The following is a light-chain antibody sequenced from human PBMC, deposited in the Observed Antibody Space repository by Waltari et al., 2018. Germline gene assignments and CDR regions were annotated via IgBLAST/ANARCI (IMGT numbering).Light chain of an antibody. Sequence: QSALTQPASVSGSPGQSITISCTGTSSDIGNYNLVSWYQQHPGKAPKLMIYEGSKRPSGVSNRVSCSKSNNTASLTISGLQAEDEADYYCYSYTGSSTFSWVFGGGTKLTVL. CDR2: EGS. CDR3: YSYTGSSTFSWV. CDR1: SSDIGNYNL. V-gene: IGLV2-23*01. J-gene: IGLJ3*02.